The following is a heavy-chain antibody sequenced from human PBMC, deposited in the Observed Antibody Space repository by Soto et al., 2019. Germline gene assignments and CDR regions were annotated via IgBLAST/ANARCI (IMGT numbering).Heavy chain of an antibody. Sequence: ASVKVSCKASGYTFTSYDINWVRQATGQGLEWMGWMNPNSGNTGYAQKFQGRVTMTRNTSISTAYMELSSLRSEDTAVYYCASYDSSGYYHAGQGMDVWGQGTTVTSP. CDR1: GYTFTSYD. V-gene: IGHV1-8*01. D-gene: IGHD3-22*01. CDR2: MNPNSGNT. J-gene: IGHJ6*02. CDR3: ASYDSSGYYHAGQGMDV.